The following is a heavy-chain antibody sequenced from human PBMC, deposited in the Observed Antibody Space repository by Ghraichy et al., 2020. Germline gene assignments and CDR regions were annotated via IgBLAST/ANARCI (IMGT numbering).Heavy chain of an antibody. J-gene: IGHJ4*02. CDR1: GFTFSSYG. V-gene: IGHV3-33*01. CDR3: TRDYTVVTGTSLGDY. Sequence: GESLNISCAASGFTFSSYGMHWVRQAPGKGLEWVAFIWSDGSNKYYADSVKGRFTISRDNSKNTLLLQMTSLRAEDTGVYYCTRDYTVVTGTSLGDYWGQGTLVTVSS. CDR2: IWSDGSNK. D-gene: IGHD6-19*01.